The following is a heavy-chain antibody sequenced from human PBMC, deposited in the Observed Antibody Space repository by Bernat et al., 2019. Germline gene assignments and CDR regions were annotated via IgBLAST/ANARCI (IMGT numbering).Heavy chain of an antibody. CDR2: ISSSGSTI. V-gene: IGHV3-48*03. CDR1: GFTFSSYE. Sequence: EVQLVESGGGLVQPGGSPRLSCAASGFTFSSYEMNWVRQAPGKGLEWVSYISSSGSTIYYADSVKGRFTISRDNAKNSLYLQMNSLRAEDTAVYYCASLSTPQYYYGSGSYLDYWGQGTLVTVSS. J-gene: IGHJ4*02. D-gene: IGHD3-10*01. CDR3: ASLSTPQYYYGSGSYLDY.